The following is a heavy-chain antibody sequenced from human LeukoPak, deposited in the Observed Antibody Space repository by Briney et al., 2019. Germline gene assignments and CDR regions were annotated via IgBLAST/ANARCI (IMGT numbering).Heavy chain of an antibody. CDR2: IYHSGST. CDR1: GYSISSGYY. D-gene: IGHD3-3*01. J-gene: IGHJ4*02. Sequence: SETLSLTCAVSGYSISSGYYWGWIRQPPGKGLEWIGSIYHSGSTYYNPSLKSRVTISVDTSKNQFSLKLSSVTAADTAVYYCARHGPYYDFWSGGNFDYWGQETLVTVSS. V-gene: IGHV4-38-2*01. CDR3: ARHGPYYDFWSGGNFDY.